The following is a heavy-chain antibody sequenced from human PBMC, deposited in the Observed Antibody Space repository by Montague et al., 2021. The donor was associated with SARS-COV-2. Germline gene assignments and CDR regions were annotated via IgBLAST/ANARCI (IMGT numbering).Heavy chain of an antibody. Sequence: SETLSLTCTVSGGSISSYYWSWIRQHPGKGLEWIGYIYYSGSTNYNHPLKSRVTIPVDTSKNQYSLKQISVTAADTAAYYCARSGGVYDYVCRSYLRRSTNYGIDVWGQGTTVTVSS. J-gene: IGHJ6*02. D-gene: IGHD3-16*01. V-gene: IGHV4-59*01. CDR1: GGSISSYY. CDR3: ARSGGVYDYVCRSYLRRSTNYGIDV. CDR2: IYYSGST.